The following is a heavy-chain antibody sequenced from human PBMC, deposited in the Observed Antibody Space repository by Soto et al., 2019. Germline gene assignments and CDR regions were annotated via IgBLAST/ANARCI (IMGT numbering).Heavy chain of an antibody. CDR3: ARVLGGDTGYYGSGSYYPYYYYGMDV. Sequence: EVQLVESGGGLVKPGGSLRLSCAASGFTFSSYSMNWVRQAPGKGLEWVSSISSSSSYIYYADSVKGRFTISRDNAKNALYRQMNSLRAEDTAVYYCARVLGGDTGYYGSGSYYPYYYYGMDVWGQGTTVTVSS. D-gene: IGHD3-10*01. CDR2: ISSSSSYI. CDR1: GFTFSSYS. V-gene: IGHV3-21*01. J-gene: IGHJ6*02.